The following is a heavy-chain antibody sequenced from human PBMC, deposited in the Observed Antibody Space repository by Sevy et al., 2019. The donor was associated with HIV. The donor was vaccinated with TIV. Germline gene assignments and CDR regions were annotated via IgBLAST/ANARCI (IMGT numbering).Heavy chain of an antibody. CDR3: TTATYYDFWSGYYKQIFDY. D-gene: IGHD3-3*01. CDR2: FKSKTDGGTT. CDR1: GFTFSNAW. Sequence: GGSLRLSCAASGFTFSNAWMSWVRQAPGKGLEWVGRFKSKTDGGTTDYAAPVKGRFTISRDDSKNTLYLQMNSLKTEDTAVYYCTTATYYDFWSGYYKQIFDYWGQGTLVTVSS. V-gene: IGHV3-15*01. J-gene: IGHJ4*02.